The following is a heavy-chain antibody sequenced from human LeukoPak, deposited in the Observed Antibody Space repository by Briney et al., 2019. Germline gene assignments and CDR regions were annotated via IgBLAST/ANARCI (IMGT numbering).Heavy chain of an antibody. Sequence: GGSLRLSCAASGFTFSSYAMSWVRQAPGKGLEWVSAISGSGGSTYYADSVKGRFTISRDNSKNTLYLQMNSLRAEDTAVYYCAKDRVGIVGATDAFDIWGRGTMVTVSS. CDR3: AKDRVGIVGATDAFDI. V-gene: IGHV3-23*01. J-gene: IGHJ3*02. D-gene: IGHD1-26*01. CDR2: ISGSGGST. CDR1: GFTFSSYA.